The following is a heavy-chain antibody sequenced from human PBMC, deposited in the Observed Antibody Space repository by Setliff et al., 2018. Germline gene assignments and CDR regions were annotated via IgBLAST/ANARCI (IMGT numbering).Heavy chain of an antibody. CDR3: AGSQGSGGYYSNSPYYFHY. CDR1: GGSINRDY. V-gene: IGHV4-59*03. J-gene: IGHJ4*02. Sequence: SETLSLTCSVSGGSINRDYWNWIRQPPGKGLEWMAYVYYTGDTYYNPSLKSRISISIDTSKNQFSLNLISVTAADTAVYYCAGSQGSGGYYSNSPYYFHYWGQGTLVTVSS. CDR2: VYYTGDT. D-gene: IGHD3-10*01.